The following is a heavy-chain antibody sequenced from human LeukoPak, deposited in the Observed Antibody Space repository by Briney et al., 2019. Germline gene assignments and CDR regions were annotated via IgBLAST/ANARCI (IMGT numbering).Heavy chain of an antibody. CDR1: GYTFTGYY. CDR2: INPNSGGT. D-gene: IGHD2-15*01. J-gene: IGHJ4*02. Sequence: ASVKVSCKASGYTFTGYYMHWVRQAPGQGLEWVGWINPNSGGTNYAQKFQGRVTMTRDTSISTAYMELSRLRSDDTAVYYCARDQNPNCSGGSCYSGLFDYWGQGTLVTVSS. CDR3: ARDQNPNCSGGSCYSGLFDY. V-gene: IGHV1-2*02.